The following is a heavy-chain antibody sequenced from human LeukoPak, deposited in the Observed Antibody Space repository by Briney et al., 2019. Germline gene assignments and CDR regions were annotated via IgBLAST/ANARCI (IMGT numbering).Heavy chain of an antibody. CDR1: GYAFTSYD. CDR3: ARSLTMIVGIDY. CDR2: MNPNSGNT. J-gene: IGHJ4*02. Sequence: ASVKVSCKASGYAFTSYDINWVRQATGQGLEWMGWMNPNSGNTGYAQKFQGRVTITRNTSISTAYMELSSLRSEDRAVYYCARSLTMIVGIDYWGQGTLVTVSS. V-gene: IGHV1-8*03. D-gene: IGHD3-22*01.